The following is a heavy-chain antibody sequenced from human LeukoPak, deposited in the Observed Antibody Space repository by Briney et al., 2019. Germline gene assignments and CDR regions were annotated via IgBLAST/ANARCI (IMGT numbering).Heavy chain of an antibody. Sequence: GGSLRLSCAASGFTFSSYAMSWVRQAPGEGLEWVSAISGSGDSTYYADSVKGRFTISRDNSKNTLYVQMNSLRAEDTAVYYCAKYYVATSFFDYWGQGTLVTVSS. CDR2: ISGSGDST. CDR3: AKYYVATSFFDY. CDR1: GFTFSSYA. V-gene: IGHV3-23*01. D-gene: IGHD5-12*01. J-gene: IGHJ4*02.